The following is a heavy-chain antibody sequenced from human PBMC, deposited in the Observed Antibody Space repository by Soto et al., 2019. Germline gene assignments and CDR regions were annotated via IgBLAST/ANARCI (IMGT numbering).Heavy chain of an antibody. Sequence: QVQLVQSGAEEKKPGASVKVSCKASGYTFTSYAIHWVRQAPGQRLEWMGWINAGNGNTKYSQKFQGRVTITRDTSASTAYMELSSLKSEDTTVYYCARGDWWLFDYWGQGTLVTVSS. CDR3: ARGDWWLFDY. V-gene: IGHV1-3*05. D-gene: IGHD2-8*02. CDR1: GYTFTSYA. J-gene: IGHJ4*02. CDR2: INAGNGNT.